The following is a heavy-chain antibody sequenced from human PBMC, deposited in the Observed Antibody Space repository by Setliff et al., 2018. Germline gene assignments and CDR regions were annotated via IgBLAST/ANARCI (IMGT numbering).Heavy chain of an antibody. J-gene: IGHJ3*02. D-gene: IGHD2-15*01. CDR1: GFTFSSHW. Sequence: GYLRLSCAASGFTFSSHWMHWVRQGPGKGPVWVSRINSDGSRTDYADSVKGRFTISRDNSKSTLYLELDSLRAEDTAIYYCAKDSTGRDAFDIWGHGTMVTVSS. CDR2: INSDGSRT. CDR3: AKDSTGRDAFDI. V-gene: IGHV3-74*01.